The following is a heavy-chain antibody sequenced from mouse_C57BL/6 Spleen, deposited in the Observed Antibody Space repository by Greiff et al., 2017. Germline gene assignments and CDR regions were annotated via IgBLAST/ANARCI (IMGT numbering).Heavy chain of an antibody. J-gene: IGHJ2*02. Sequence: QVTLKESGAELVRPGASVTLSCKASGYTFTDYEMHWVKQTPVHGLEWIGAIDPETGGTAYNQKFKGKAILTADKSSSTDYMELRSLTSEDSAVYYCTRSDYGSSPYVDYWGQGTSLTVSS. CDR1: GYTFTDYE. D-gene: IGHD1-1*01. CDR3: TRSDYGSSPYVDY. V-gene: IGHV1-15*01. CDR2: IDPETGGT.